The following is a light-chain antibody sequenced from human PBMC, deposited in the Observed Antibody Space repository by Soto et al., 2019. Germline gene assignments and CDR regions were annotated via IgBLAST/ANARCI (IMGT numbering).Light chain of an antibody. CDR3: QQYGSSPVT. Sequence: EIVLTQSPGTLSLSPGERATLSCRASQRISNSYLAWYQQKPGQAPRLLLYDASSRATGIPDRFSGSGSGTDFTLTISRLEPEDFAVYYCQQYGSSPVTFGQGTKVDIK. CDR2: DAS. J-gene: IGKJ1*01. V-gene: IGKV3-20*01. CDR1: QRISNSY.